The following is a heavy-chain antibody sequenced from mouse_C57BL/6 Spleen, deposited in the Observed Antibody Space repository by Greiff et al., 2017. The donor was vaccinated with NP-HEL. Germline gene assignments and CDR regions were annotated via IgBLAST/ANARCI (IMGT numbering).Heavy chain of an antibody. D-gene: IGHD4-1*01. Sequence: QVTLKESGPGILQSSQTLSLTCSFSGFSLSTSGMGVSWIRQPSGKGLEWLAHIYWDDDKRYNPSLKSRLTISKDTSRNQVFLKITSVDTADTATYYCARSPSNWDRTYWYFDVWGTGTTVTVSS. V-gene: IGHV8-12*01. CDR3: ARSPSNWDRTYWYFDV. CDR2: IYWDDDK. CDR1: GFSLSTSGMG. J-gene: IGHJ1*03.